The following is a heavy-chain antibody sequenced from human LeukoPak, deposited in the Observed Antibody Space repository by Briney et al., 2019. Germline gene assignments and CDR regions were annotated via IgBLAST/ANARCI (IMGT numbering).Heavy chain of an antibody. CDR2: IYYSGSN. D-gene: IGHD5-18*01. J-gene: IGHJ1*01. CDR3: ARGGYSYEVVCGYFQH. CDR1: GGSISSYY. V-gene: IGHV4-59*01. Sequence: PSETLSLTCTVSGGSISSYYWSWIRQPPGKGLEWIGYIYYSGSNNYNPSLKSRVTISVDTSKKQFSLKMSSVTAAETAVYYCARGGYSYEVVCGYFQHWGQGTLVTVSS.